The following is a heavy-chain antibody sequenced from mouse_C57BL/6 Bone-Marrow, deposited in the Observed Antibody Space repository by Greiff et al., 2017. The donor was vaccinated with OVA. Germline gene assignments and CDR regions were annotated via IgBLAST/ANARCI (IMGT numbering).Heavy chain of an antibody. Sequence: VQLQQSGPELVKPGASVTLSCKASGYSFTDYNMHWVKQSTGHRLEWIGVINPNYGTTSYNQKFKGKATLTVDQSSSTAYMQLNSLTSEDSAVYYGARRYYGSWYFDVWGKGTTVTVSA. CDR2: INPNYGTT. V-gene: IGHV1-39*01. CDR1: GYSFTDYN. CDR3: ARRYYGSWYFDV. D-gene: IGHD1-1*01. J-gene: IGHJ1*03.